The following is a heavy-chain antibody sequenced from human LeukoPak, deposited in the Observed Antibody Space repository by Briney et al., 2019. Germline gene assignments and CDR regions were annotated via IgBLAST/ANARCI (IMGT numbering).Heavy chain of an antibody. CDR1: GGSISSGGYS. J-gene: IGHJ3*02. V-gene: IGHV4-30-2*01. D-gene: IGHD4-17*01. CDR2: IYHSGST. CDR3: ARGGGVTTVTGGAFDI. Sequence: PSETLSLTCAVSGGSISSGGYSWSWIRQPPGKGLEWIGYIYHSGSTYYNPSLKSRVTISVDRSKNQFSLKLSSVTAADTAVYYCARGGGVTTVTGGAFDIWGQGTMVTVSS.